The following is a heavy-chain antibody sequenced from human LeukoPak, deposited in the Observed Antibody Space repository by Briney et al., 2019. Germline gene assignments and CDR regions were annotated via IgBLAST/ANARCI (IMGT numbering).Heavy chain of an antibody. D-gene: IGHD3-16*02. J-gene: IGHJ3*02. CDR2: INHSGST. V-gene: IGHV4-34*01. CDR3: ARVYDYVWGSYRFSDAFDI. CDR1: GGTFGGYY. Sequence: SETLSLTCAVYGGTFGGYYWGWIRQPPGNGLELIGEINHSGSTNYNPSLKSRVTISVDTSKNQFSLKLSSVTAADTAVYYCARVYDYVWGSYRFSDAFDIWGQGTMVTVAS.